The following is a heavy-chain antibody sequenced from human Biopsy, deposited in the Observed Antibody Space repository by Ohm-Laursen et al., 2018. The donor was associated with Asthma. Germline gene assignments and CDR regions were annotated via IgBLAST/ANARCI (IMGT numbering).Heavy chain of an antibody. CDR1: GFAVSRDH. CDR2: IYSGGTS. CDR3: ARGDSSNWSHYYFDY. J-gene: IGHJ4*02. D-gene: IGHD3-22*01. Sequence: GSLRLSCAASGFAVSRDHMFWVRQAPGKGLEWVSVIYSGGTSHTADFVRGRFTISRDYSKNTLYLQMHSLRAEDTAVYYCARGDSSNWSHYYFDYWGQGTLVTVSS. V-gene: IGHV3-53*01.